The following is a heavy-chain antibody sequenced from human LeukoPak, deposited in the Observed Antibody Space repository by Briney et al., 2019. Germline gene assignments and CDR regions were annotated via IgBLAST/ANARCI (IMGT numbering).Heavy chain of an antibody. V-gene: IGHV4-30-4*08. CDR1: GGSISSGDYY. D-gene: IGHD6-13*01. Sequence: PSETLSLTCTVSGGSISSGDYYWSWIRQPPGKGLEWIGYIYYSGSTYYNPSLKSRVTISVDTSKNQFSLKLSSVTAADTAVYYCARRTLLAAAVFDYWGQGTLVTVSS. J-gene: IGHJ4*02. CDR3: ARRTLLAAAVFDY. CDR2: IYYSGST.